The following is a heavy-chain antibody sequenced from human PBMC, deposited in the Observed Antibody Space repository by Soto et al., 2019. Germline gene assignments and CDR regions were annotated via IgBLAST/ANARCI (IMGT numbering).Heavy chain of an antibody. CDR1: GFAVSSKY. V-gene: IGHV3-53*01. Sequence: EVQLVESGGGLIQPGGSLRLSCAASGFAVSSKYMTWVRQAPAKGLEWVSVIYGGGTTYYADSVKGRFTISRDTSKNTLSLQTHRLRAEDPAVYYCVQTPGWTGADSWGQGTVVTVSS. CDR2: IYGGGTT. J-gene: IGHJ4*02. D-gene: IGHD6-19*01. CDR3: VQTPGWTGADS.